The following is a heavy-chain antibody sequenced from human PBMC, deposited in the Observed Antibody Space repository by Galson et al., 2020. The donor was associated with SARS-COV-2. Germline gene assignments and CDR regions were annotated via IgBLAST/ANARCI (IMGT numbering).Heavy chain of an antibody. CDR2: ISGSGSTT. CDR1: GFTFSSFA. D-gene: IGHD1-1*01. V-gene: IGHV3-23*01. CDR3: AKGDKLTPRNNWFDP. Sequence: VETGGSLRLSCAASGFTFSSFAMTWVRQAPGKGLESVSSISGSGSTTYYADSVRGRITISRDNSKRILYLQMNSLRAEDTAIYYCAKGDKLTPRNNWFDPWGQGTLVTVSS. J-gene: IGHJ5*02.